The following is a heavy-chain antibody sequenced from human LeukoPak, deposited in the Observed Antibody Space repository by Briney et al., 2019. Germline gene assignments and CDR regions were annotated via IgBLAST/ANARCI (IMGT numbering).Heavy chain of an antibody. CDR3: AKVTRSYGCFDY. D-gene: IGHD5-18*01. CDR2: IRYDGSNK. V-gene: IGHV3-30*02. Sequence: GGSLRLSCAASGFTFSSYGMHWVRQAPGKGLEWVAFIRYDGSNKYYADSVKGRFTISRDNSKNTLYLQMSSLRAEDTAVYYCAKVTRSYGCFDYWGQGTLVTVSS. CDR1: GFTFSSYG. J-gene: IGHJ4*02.